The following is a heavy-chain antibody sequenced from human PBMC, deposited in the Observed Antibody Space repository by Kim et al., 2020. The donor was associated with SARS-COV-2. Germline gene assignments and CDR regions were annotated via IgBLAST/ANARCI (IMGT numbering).Heavy chain of an antibody. Sequence: GGSLRLSCAASGFTFSSYAMHWVRQAPGKGLEWVAVISYDGSNKYYADSVKGRFTISRDNSKNTLYLQMNSLRAEDTAVYYCASNGDNWDWGQGTLVTAS. CDR3: ASNGDNWD. CDR1: GFTFSSYA. D-gene: IGHD2-8*01. CDR2: ISYDGSNK. J-gene: IGHJ4*02. V-gene: IGHV3-30-3*01.